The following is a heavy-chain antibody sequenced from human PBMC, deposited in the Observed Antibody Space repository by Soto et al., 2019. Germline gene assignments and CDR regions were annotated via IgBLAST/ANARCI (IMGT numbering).Heavy chain of an antibody. Sequence: PSETLSLTCSVSGGSIRIYYWGWVRQPPGKGLEWIGYRHNSGTTNYNPALKSRVTISLDTSKNHFSLNLSSVTAADTAVYYCARVAYDSAWNAYYFDYWGQGTPVTVSS. CDR2: RHNSGTT. V-gene: IGHV4-59*01. CDR1: GGSIRIYY. J-gene: IGHJ4*02. D-gene: IGHD1-1*01. CDR3: ARVAYDSAWNAYYFDY.